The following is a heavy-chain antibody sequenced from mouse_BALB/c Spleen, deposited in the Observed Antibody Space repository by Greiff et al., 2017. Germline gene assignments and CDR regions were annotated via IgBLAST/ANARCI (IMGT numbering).Heavy chain of an antibody. J-gene: IGHJ3*01. CDR3: ARGRFAY. V-gene: IGHV3-2*02. CDR1: GYSITSDYA. CDR2: ISYSGST. Sequence: EVKVEESGPGLVKPSQSLSLTCTVTGYSITSDYAWNWIRQFPGNKLEWMGYISYSGSTSYNPSLKSRISITRDTSKNQFFLQLNSVTTEDTATYYCARGRFAYWGQGTLVTVSA.